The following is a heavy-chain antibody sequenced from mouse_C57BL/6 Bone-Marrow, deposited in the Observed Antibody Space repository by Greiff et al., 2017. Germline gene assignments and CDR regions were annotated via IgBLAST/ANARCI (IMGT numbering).Heavy chain of an antibody. J-gene: IGHJ1*03. V-gene: IGHV1-69*01. Sequence: QVQLQQPGAELVMPGASVKLSCKASGYTFTSYWMHWVKQRPGQGLEWIGEIDPSDSYTNYNQKFKGKSTLSVDKSSSTAYMQLSSLTSEDSAVYYSARGPHWYFDVSGTGTTLTVSS. CDR2: IDPSDSYT. CDR1: GYTFTSYW. CDR3: ARGPHWYFDV.